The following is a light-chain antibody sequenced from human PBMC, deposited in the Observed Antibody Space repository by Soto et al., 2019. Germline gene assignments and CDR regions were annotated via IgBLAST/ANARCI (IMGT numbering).Light chain of an antibody. CDR2: GAS. V-gene: IGKV3-15*01. CDR3: QQYNNSPLN. CDR1: QSVSSN. Sequence: EIVWTQSPGTLSLSPGERATLSCRASQSVSSNLAWYQQKPGQAPRLLIYGASTRATGIPARFSGSGSGTEFTLTISSLELEDSSVYYRQQYNNSPLNSAQVTRLEI. J-gene: IGKJ5*01.